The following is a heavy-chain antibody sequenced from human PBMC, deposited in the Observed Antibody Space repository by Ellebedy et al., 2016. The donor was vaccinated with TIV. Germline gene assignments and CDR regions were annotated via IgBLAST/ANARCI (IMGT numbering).Heavy chain of an antibody. CDR2: MHQSGST. CDR1: GGSFSGYY. J-gene: IGHJ4*02. Sequence: SETLSLTXAVYGGSFSGYYWGWIRQSPRKGLEWIGSMHQSGSTYYNPSLKSRVTISMDTSKNQFSLNLSSVTAADTAVYYCARDPLATYYESSAYYSSDYWGQGTLVTVSS. V-gene: IGHV4-38-2*02. D-gene: IGHD3-22*01. CDR3: ARDPLATYYESSAYYSSDY.